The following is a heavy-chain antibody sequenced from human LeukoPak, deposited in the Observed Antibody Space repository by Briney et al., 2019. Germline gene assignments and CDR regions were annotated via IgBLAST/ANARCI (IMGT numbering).Heavy chain of an antibody. CDR1: GYTFTSNY. D-gene: IGHD1-26*01. Sequence: ASVKVSCKAFGYTFTSNYMHWVRQAPGQGPEWMGVISPSGGSTTYAQKFQGRVTMTRDMSTSTVYMELSSLRSEDTAVYYCARGGGSYFDDAFDIWGQGTMVTVSS. CDR2: ISPSGGST. CDR3: ARGGGSYFDDAFDI. J-gene: IGHJ3*02. V-gene: IGHV1-46*01.